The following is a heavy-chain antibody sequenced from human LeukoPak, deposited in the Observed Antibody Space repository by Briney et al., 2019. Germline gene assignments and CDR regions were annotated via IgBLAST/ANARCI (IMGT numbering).Heavy chain of an antibody. CDR3: AKDRLIVVVTATDY. J-gene: IGHJ4*02. Sequence: GGSLRLSCAASGFTFSSHAMSWVRQAPGKGLEWVSVISGSGSTYYADSVKGRFTISRDNSKNTLYLQMNSLRAEDTAVYYCAKDRLIVVVTATDYWGQGTLVTVSS. CDR1: GFTFSSHA. D-gene: IGHD2-21*02. CDR2: ISGSGST. V-gene: IGHV3-23*01.